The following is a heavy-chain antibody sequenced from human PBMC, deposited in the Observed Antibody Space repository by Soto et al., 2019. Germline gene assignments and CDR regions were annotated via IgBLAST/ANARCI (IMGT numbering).Heavy chain of an antibody. CDR3: ARGHYYYGMDV. CDR2: IYYSGTT. CDR1: NGSVSSGTYS. V-gene: IGHV4-30-2*01. J-gene: IGHJ6*02. Sequence: SETLSLTCTVSNGSVSSGTYSWSWVRQPPGRGLEWIGYIYYSGTTYYTPSLKSRLTMSMDRANDHFSLNLTSVTAADTAVYFCARGHYYYGMDVWGQGITVTVSS.